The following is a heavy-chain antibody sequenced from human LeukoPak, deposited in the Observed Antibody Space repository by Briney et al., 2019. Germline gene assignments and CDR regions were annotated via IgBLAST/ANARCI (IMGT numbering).Heavy chain of an antibody. Sequence: GGSLKISCKGSGYSFTSYWIGWARQMPGKGLEWMGIIYPGDSDTRYSPSFQGQVTISADKSISTAYLQWSSLKASDTAMYYCARSLYGGNAGGWFDPWGQGTLVTVSS. CDR1: GYSFTSYW. CDR2: IYPGDSDT. J-gene: IGHJ5*02. D-gene: IGHD4-23*01. CDR3: ARSLYGGNAGGWFDP. V-gene: IGHV5-51*01.